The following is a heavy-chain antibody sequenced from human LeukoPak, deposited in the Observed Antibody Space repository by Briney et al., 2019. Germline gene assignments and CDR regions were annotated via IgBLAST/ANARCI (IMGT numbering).Heavy chain of an antibody. CDR3: ARVGSIVGAPRASLNWFDP. CDR1: GGSISSGSYY. V-gene: IGHV4-61*02. Sequence: SQTLSLTCTVSGGSISSGSYYWSWIRQPAGKGLEWIGRFYASGSTNYNPSLKSRVTISVDTSKNQFSLKLSSVTAADTAVYYCARVGSIVGAPRASLNWFDPWGQGTLVTVSS. J-gene: IGHJ5*02. D-gene: IGHD1-26*01. CDR2: FYASGST.